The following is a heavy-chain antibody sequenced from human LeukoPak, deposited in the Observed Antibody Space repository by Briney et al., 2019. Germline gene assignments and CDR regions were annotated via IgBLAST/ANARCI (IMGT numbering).Heavy chain of an antibody. CDR1: GYSFSSYG. V-gene: IGHV1-69*13. Sequence: SVKVSCKASGYSFSSYGISWVRQAPGQGLEWMGGIIPIFGTANYAQKFQGRVTITADESTSTAYMELSSLRSEDTAVYYCARDYPDIVVVPAAISGIGWFDPWGQGTLVTVSS. J-gene: IGHJ5*02. CDR2: IIPIFGTA. D-gene: IGHD2-2*01. CDR3: ARDYPDIVVVPAAISGIGWFDP.